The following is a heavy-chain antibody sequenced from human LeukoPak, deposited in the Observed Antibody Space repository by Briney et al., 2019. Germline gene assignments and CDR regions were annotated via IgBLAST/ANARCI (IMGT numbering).Heavy chain of an antibody. CDR1: GGSISSSNW. Sequence: PSETLSLTCAVSGGSISSSNWWSWVRRPPGKGLEWIGEIYHSGSTNYNPSLKSRVTISVDKSKNQFSLKLSSVTAADTAVYYCARVLLWFGELYTDYWGQGTLVTVSS. CDR2: IYHSGST. J-gene: IGHJ4*02. CDR3: ARVLLWFGELYTDY. V-gene: IGHV4-4*02. D-gene: IGHD3-10*01.